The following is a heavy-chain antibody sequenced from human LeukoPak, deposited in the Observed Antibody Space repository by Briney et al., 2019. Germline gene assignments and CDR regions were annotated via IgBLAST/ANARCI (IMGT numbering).Heavy chain of an antibody. CDR2: IYYSGST. CDR3: ARDVAAGSSHFDY. D-gene: IGHD6-13*01. CDR1: GGSISSYY. Sequence: SETLSLTCTVSGGSISSYYWSWIRQPPGKGLEWIGYIYYSGSTNYNPSLKSRVTISVDTSKNQFSLKLSSVTAADTAVYYRARDVAAGSSHFDYWGQGTLVTVSS. J-gene: IGHJ4*02. V-gene: IGHV4-59*01.